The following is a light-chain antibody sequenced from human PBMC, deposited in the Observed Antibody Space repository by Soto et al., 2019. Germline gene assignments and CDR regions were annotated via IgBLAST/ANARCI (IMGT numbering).Light chain of an antibody. J-gene: IGKJ4*01. CDR2: GVS. V-gene: IGKV3-15*01. Sequence: EVLMTQSPAXLXXXXGXXXTLSCXXSQRLSSNLAWYQQKPGQAPRLLIYGVSTRATGVPARFSGSGSGTEFTLTISSLQSEDSAVYYCQQYKNWLALTFGGGTKVDIK. CDR3: QQYKNWLALT. CDR1: QRLSSN.